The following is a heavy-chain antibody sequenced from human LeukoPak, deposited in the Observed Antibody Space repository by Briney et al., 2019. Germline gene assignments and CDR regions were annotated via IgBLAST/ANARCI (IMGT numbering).Heavy chain of an antibody. J-gene: IGHJ4*02. CDR1: GYTFTGYY. CDR2: INPNSGGT. D-gene: IGHD6-13*01. Sequence: GASVKVSCKASGYTFTGYYMHWVRQAPGQGLEWMGWINPNSGGTNYAQKFQGRVTMTRDTSISTAYVELSRLRSDDTAVYYCARDQWAAAGPTRDYWGQGTLVTVSS. CDR3: ARDQWAAAGPTRDY. V-gene: IGHV1-2*02.